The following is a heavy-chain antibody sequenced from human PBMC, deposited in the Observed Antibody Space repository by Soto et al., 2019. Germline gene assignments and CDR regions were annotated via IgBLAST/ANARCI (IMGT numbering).Heavy chain of an antibody. V-gene: IGHV2-5*02. D-gene: IGHD3-10*01. CDR2: IYWDDDK. Sequence: QITLKESGPTLVKPTQTLTLTCTFSGFSLTTRGVGVGWIRQPPGKALECLALIYWDDDKRYSPSLQSRLSITNDTSKDQVVLTMTNMDPLDTATYYCAHIPSYYQYDWFDPWGQGTLVSVSS. CDR1: GFSLTTRGVG. CDR3: AHIPSYYQYDWFDP. J-gene: IGHJ5*02.